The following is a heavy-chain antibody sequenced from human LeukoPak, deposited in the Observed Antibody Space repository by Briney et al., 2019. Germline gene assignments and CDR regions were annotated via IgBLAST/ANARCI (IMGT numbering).Heavy chain of an antibody. Sequence: SGTLSLTCTVSGGTISSYYWSWIRQPPGKDLEWIGYIYYSGSTNYNPFLNSRLTISVDTSKNQFSLKLSSVTAADTAVYYCAREGGYSSSWLPWGQGTLVTVSS. CDR3: AREGGYSSSWLP. CDR1: GGTISSYY. V-gene: IGHV4-59*12. CDR2: IYYSGST. D-gene: IGHD6-13*01. J-gene: IGHJ5*02.